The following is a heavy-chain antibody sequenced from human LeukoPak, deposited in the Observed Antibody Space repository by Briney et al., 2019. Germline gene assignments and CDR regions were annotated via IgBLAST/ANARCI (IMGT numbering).Heavy chain of an antibody. D-gene: IGHD3-10*01. CDR2: ISGRGGST. CDR3: ARERTTMVRDYYYYTDV. Sequence: AGGSLSLSCAASGFTFSSYAMSWVRQAPGKGLEWVSSISGRGGSTYYAGSVKGRFTIPRDNAKNSVSLQMNSLRAEDTAVYYCARERTTMVRDYYYYTDVWGKGTTVTVSS. CDR1: GFTFSSYA. V-gene: IGHV3-23*01. J-gene: IGHJ6*03.